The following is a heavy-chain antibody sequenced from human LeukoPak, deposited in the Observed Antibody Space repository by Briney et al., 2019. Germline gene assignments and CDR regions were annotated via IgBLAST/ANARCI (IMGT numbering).Heavy chain of an antibody. D-gene: IGHD3-22*01. V-gene: IGHV1-69*13. CDR2: IIPIFGTA. Sequence: SVTVSCTASGGTFSSYAISWVRQAPGQGREWMGGIIPIFGTANYAQKFQGRVTITADESTSTAYTELSSLRSEDTAVYYCASCDSSGYYYPMDYWGQGTLVTVSS. J-gene: IGHJ4*02. CDR1: GGTFSSYA. CDR3: ASCDSSGYYYPMDY.